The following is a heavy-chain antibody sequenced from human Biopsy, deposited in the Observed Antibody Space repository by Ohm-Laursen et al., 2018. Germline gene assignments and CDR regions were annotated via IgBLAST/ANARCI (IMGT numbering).Heavy chain of an antibody. D-gene: IGHD2-21*01. V-gene: IGHV3-9*01. Sequence: SLRLSCTASGFTVSRNYMSWVRQAPGKGLEWVSGISWNSGSINYAVSVQGRFTISRDNAKNSLYLQMNSLRVEDTALYFCARLGELHGLWYFDFWGQGALVTVSS. CDR3: ARLGELHGLWYFDF. J-gene: IGHJ4*02. CDR1: GFTVSRNY. CDR2: ISWNSGSI.